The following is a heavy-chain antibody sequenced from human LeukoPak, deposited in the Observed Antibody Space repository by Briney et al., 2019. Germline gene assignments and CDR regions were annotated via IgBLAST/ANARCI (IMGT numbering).Heavy chain of an antibody. D-gene: IGHD1-26*01. CDR2: IHHGGST. CDR1: ADPISSSKW. V-gene: IGHV4-4*02. Sequence: SETLSLTCAVSADPISSSKWWSWVRQAPGKGLEWIGEIHHGGSTNYNPSLKSRVTISIDKSKNQFSLKMSSVTAADTAVYYCAGSRDTTNYYGMDVWGQGTTVTVSS. CDR3: AGSRDTTNYYGMDV. J-gene: IGHJ6*02.